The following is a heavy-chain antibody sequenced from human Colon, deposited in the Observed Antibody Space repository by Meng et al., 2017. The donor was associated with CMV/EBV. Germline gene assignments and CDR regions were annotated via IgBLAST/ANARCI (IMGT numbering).Heavy chain of an antibody. Sequence: GESLKISCAVSGFTFDDFAMHWVRQIPGKGLEWVSYISSSSSTIYYADSVKGRFTISRDNAKNSLYLQMNSLRAEDTAVYYCARGDSSSPGEFDYWGQGTLVTVSS. V-gene: IGHV3-48*04. CDR3: ARGDSSSPGEFDY. J-gene: IGHJ4*02. CDR1: GFTFDDFA. D-gene: IGHD6-6*01. CDR2: ISSSSSTI.